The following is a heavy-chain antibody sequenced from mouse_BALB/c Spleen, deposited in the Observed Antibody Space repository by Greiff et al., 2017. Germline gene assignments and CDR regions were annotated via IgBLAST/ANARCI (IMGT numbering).Heavy chain of an antibody. Sequence: EVQLVESGGGLVKPGGSLKLSCAASGFTFSSYAMSWVRQTPEKRLEWVATISSGGSYTYYPDSVKGRFTISRDNAKNTLYLQMSSLRSEDTAMYYCASELGRAMDYWGQGTSVTVSS. CDR2: ISSGGSYT. CDR1: GFTFSSYA. J-gene: IGHJ4*01. D-gene: IGHD4-1*01. V-gene: IGHV5-9-3*01. CDR3: ASELGRAMDY.